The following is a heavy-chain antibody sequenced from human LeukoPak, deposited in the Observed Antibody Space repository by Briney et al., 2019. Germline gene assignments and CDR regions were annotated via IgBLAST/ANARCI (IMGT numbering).Heavy chain of an antibody. D-gene: IGHD6-13*01. CDR3: ARSRGGYFDY. V-gene: IGHV3-66*01. Sequence: GGSLRLSCAASGYTVSSNYMSWVRQAPGKGLEWVSVIYSGGSTYYADSVKGRITISRDNSKSTLYLQMNSLRAEDTAVYYCARSRGGYFDYWGQGTLVTVSS. J-gene: IGHJ4*02. CDR2: IYSGGST. CDR1: GYTVSSNY.